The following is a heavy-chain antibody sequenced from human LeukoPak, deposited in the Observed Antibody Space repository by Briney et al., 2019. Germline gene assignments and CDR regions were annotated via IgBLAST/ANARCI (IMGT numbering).Heavy chain of an antibody. Sequence: GGSLRLSCAASGFTVSSNYTSWVRQAPGKGLEWVSVIYSGGSTYYADSVKGRFTISRDNSKNTLYLQMNSLRAEDTAVYYCARLSGYSKWFDPWGQGTLVTVSS. D-gene: IGHD3-3*01. J-gene: IGHJ5*02. CDR2: IYSGGST. CDR3: ARLSGYSKWFDP. V-gene: IGHV3-66*02. CDR1: GFTVSSNY.